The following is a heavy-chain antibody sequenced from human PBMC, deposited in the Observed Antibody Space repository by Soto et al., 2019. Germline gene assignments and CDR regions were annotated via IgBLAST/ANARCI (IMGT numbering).Heavy chain of an antibody. Sequence: SETLSLTCTVSGGSISSYYWSWIRQPPGKGLEWIGYIYHSGSTNYNPSLKSRVTISVDTSKNQFSLKLTSVTAADTAVYYCARDKITGLFDYWGQGTLVTVSS. J-gene: IGHJ4*02. CDR3: ARDKITGLFDY. V-gene: IGHV4-59*12. CDR2: IYHSGST. D-gene: IGHD2-8*02. CDR1: GGSISSYY.